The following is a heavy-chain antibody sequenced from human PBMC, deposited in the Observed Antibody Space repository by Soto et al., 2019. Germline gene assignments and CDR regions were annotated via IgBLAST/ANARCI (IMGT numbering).Heavy chain of an antibody. Sequence: QVQLVQSGAEVKKPGSSVKVSCKASGGTFSSFTISWVRQAPGQGLEWMGWIIPIYGTANYAQKFQGRVTITADASTRTAYMELSRLRSEDTAVYYCAKDRRADWESYYYYAMDVWGQGTTVTVSS. J-gene: IGHJ6*02. D-gene: IGHD1-26*01. CDR3: AKDRRADWESYYYYAMDV. CDR2: IIPIYGTA. V-gene: IGHV1-69*01. CDR1: GGTFSSFT.